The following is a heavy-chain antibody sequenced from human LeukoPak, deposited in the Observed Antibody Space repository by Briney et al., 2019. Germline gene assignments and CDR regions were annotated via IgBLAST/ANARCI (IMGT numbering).Heavy chain of an antibody. CDR3: ARSPGGVIIPEAAFDI. CDR2: IYYSGST. Sequence: PSETLSLTCTVSGGSISSYYWSWIRQPPGKGLEWIGYIYYSGSTNYNPSLKSRVTISVDTSKNQFSLKLSSVTAADTALYYCARSPGGVIIPEAAFDIWGQGTMVTVSS. V-gene: IGHV4-59*08. D-gene: IGHD3-10*01. CDR1: GGSISSYY. J-gene: IGHJ3*02.